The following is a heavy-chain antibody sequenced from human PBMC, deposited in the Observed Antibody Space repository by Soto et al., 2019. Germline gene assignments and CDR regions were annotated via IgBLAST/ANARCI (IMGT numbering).Heavy chain of an antibody. CDR3: ATLEDYYDSSGYPGAFDI. J-gene: IGHJ3*02. Sequence: PGGSLTLSCAASGFTFSSYAMSWVRQAPGKGLEWVSAISGSGGSTYYADSVKGRFTISRDNSKDTLYLQMNSLRAEDTAVYYCATLEDYYDSSGYPGAFDIWGQGTMVTVSS. V-gene: IGHV3-23*01. CDR2: ISGSGGST. CDR1: GFTFSSYA. D-gene: IGHD3-22*01.